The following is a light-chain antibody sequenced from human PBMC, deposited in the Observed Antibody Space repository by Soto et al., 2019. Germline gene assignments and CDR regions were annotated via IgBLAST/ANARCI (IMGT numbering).Light chain of an antibody. CDR3: QQVDSYPRT. CDR1: QAIGSY. V-gene: IGKV1-9*01. J-gene: IGKJ3*01. CDR2: SAS. Sequence: IQLTQSPSSLSASVGDTVTITCRASQAIGSYFAWYQQRPGTAPKLLIYSASTLHSWGPSRFSGSGSGTDFTLAISSLQPEDFATYYCQQVDSYPRTFAPGTTVEI.